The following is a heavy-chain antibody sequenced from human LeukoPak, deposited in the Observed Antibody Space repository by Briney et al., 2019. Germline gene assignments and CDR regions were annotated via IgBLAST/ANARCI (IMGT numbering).Heavy chain of an antibody. CDR1: GGSFSGYY. CDR2: INHSGST. Sequence: PSETLSLTCAVYGGSFSGYYWSWIRQPPGKGLEWIGEINHSGSTNYNPSLKSRVTISVDTSKNQFSLKLSSVTAADTAVYYCARSIYRFGSFYFDSWGLGPLVIVSS. CDR3: ARSIYRFGSFYFDS. V-gene: IGHV4-34*01. D-gene: IGHD5-18*01. J-gene: IGHJ4*02.